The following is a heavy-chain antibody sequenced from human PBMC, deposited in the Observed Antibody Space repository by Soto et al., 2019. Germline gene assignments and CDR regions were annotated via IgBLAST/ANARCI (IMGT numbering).Heavy chain of an antibody. CDR2: IYYSGST. CDR3: AREHSGGDFWSGYSDWFDP. Sequence: SETLSLTCTVSGGSISSYYWSWIRQPPGKGLEWIGYIYYSGSTNYNPSLKSRVTISVDTSKNQFSLKLSSVTAADTAVYYCAREHSGGDFWSGYSDWFDPWGQGTLVTVSS. CDR1: GGSISSYY. D-gene: IGHD3-3*01. V-gene: IGHV4-59*01. J-gene: IGHJ5*02.